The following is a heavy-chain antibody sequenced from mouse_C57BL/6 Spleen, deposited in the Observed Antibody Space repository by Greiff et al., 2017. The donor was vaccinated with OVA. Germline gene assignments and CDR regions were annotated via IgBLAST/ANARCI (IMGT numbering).Heavy chain of an antibody. J-gene: IGHJ2*01. Sequence: EVQRVESGPGLVKPSQSLSLTCSVTGYSITSGYYWNWIRQFPGNKLEWMGYISYDGSNNYNPSLKNRISITRDTSKNQFFLKLNSVTTEDTATYYCAREGVYYFDYWGQGTTLTVSS. V-gene: IGHV3-6*01. CDR3: AREGVYYFDY. CDR1: GYSITSGYY. CDR2: ISYDGSN.